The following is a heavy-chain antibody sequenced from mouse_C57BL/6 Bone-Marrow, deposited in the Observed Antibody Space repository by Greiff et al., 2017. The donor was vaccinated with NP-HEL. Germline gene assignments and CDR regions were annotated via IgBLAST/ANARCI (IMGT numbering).Heavy chain of an antibody. V-gene: IGHV14-4*01. CDR3: TTPELGRRRYYFDY. CDR1: GFNIKDDY. CDR2: IDPENGDT. D-gene: IGHD4-1*01. Sequence: VQLQQSGAELVRPGASVKLSCTASGFNIKDDYMHWVKQRPEQGLEWIGWIDPENGDTEYASKFQGKATITADTSSNTAYLQLSSLTSEDTAVYYCTTPELGRRRYYFDYWGQGTTLTVSS. J-gene: IGHJ2*01.